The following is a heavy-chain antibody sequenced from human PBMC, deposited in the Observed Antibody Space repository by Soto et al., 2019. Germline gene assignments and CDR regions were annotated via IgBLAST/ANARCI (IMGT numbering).Heavy chain of an antibody. J-gene: IGHJ4*02. CDR3: ARSDDIVLVPAAIVDIVATTPVVFDY. CDR2: IYYRGNA. CDR1: DDSINSDKYY. V-gene: IGHV4-39*01. Sequence: SETLSLTCSVSDDSINSDKYYWGWIRQPPGKGLEWIGSIYYRGNAYYNPSLQTRVTISLDKSRSQFSLKLSSVTAADTAVYYCARSDDIVLVPAAIVDIVATTPVVFDYWGQGTLVTVSS. D-gene: IGHD2-2*02.